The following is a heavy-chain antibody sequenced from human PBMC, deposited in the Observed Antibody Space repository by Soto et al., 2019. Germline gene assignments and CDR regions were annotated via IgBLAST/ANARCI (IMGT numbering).Heavy chain of an antibody. CDR3: ARAGRWDQYYFDY. CDR1: GGSISSYY. J-gene: IGHJ4*02. CDR2: IYYSGST. V-gene: IGHV4-59*01. D-gene: IGHD1-26*01. Sequence: PSETLSLTCTVSGGSISSYYWSWTRQPPGKGLEWIGYIYYSGSTNYNPSLKSRVTISVDTSKNQSSLKLSSVTAADTAVYYCARAGRWDQYYFDYWGQGTLVTVSS.